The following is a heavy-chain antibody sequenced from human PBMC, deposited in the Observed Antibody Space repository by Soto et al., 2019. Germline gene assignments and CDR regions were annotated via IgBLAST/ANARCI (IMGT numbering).Heavy chain of an antibody. D-gene: IGHD3-10*01. Sequence: GGSLRLSCAASGFPFSSYNMNWVRQAPGKGLEWVSGFGGGAGRTFYADSVKGRCTISRDTSKDTLFLQLNSLTAEDTGVYYCAKSRSSFFYYGLDVWGQGTTVTVSS. CDR1: GFPFSSYN. CDR2: FGGGAGRT. J-gene: IGHJ6*02. CDR3: AKSRSSFFYYGLDV. V-gene: IGHV3-23*01.